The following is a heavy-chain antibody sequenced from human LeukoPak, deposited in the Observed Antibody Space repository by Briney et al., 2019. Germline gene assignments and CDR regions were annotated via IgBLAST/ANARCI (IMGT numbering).Heavy chain of an antibody. CDR1: GGSISSGSYY. CDR3: ARAGGSVGWYGTIDS. J-gene: IGHJ4*02. V-gene: IGHV4-61*09. D-gene: IGHD6-19*01. Sequence: PSATLSLTCTVSGGSISSGSYYWTWIRQPAGKGLEWMGHLYTSGTTDYHPSLQSRVTISADTSKHQFSLRLTSVTAADTAVYYCARAGGSVGWYGTIDSWGQGTLVTVSS. CDR2: LYTSGTT.